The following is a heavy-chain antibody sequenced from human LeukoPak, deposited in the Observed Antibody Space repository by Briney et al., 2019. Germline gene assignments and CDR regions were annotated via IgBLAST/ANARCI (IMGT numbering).Heavy chain of an antibody. CDR1: GFIFTSFA. J-gene: IGHJ4*02. V-gene: IGHV3-23*01. CDR2: ISGSGDSA. D-gene: IGHD3-3*01. CDR3: AREGSFYRY. Sequence: PGGSLRLSCAASGFIFTSFAMTWVRQAPGKGLEWVSSISGSGDSAYYAGSVKGRFTISRDNAKNSLSLQMNSLRAEDTAVYYCAREGSFYRYWGQGTLVTVSS.